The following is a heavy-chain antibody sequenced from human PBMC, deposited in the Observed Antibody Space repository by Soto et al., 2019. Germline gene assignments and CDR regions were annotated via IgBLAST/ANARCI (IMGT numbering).Heavy chain of an antibody. J-gene: IGHJ5*02. CDR2: IDPNSGVT. D-gene: IGHD6-25*01. V-gene: IGHV1-2*07. Sequence: ASVKVSCKAIDYSFTGYKIDWVRQTPGEGLEWMGCIDPNSGVTNYDRKFPDRVYMTSDPAISTAFLALRSLTTDDTAAYYCATNHRRSTSRLTHLDPWG. CDR3: ATNHRRSTSRLTHLDP. CDR1: DYSFTGYK.